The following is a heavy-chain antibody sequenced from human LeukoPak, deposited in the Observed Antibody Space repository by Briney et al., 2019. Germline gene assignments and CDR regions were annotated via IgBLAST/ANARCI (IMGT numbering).Heavy chain of an antibody. V-gene: IGHV3-7*01. CDR1: AFIFSGHW. Sequence: GGSLRLSCEGSAFIFSGHWMNWVRQAPGKGLEWVANIKQDGSEKYYVDSVKGRFTISRDNAKNSLYLQMNSLRAEDTAVYYCAGVEVWDYYDSSGDFDYWGQGTLVTVSS. CDR2: IKQDGSEK. D-gene: IGHD3-22*01. J-gene: IGHJ4*02. CDR3: AGVEVWDYYDSSGDFDY.